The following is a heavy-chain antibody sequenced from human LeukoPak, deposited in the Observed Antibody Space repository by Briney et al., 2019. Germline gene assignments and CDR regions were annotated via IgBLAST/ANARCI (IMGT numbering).Heavy chain of an antibody. V-gene: IGHV4-34*01. CDR1: GGSFSGYY. CDR3: ARGRGQQRLRSPMYYYYYMDV. Sequence: SETLSLTCAVYGGSFSGYYWSWIRQPPGKGLEWIGEINHSGSTNYNPSLKSRVTISVDTSKNQFSLKLSSVTAADTAVYYCARGRGQQRLRSPMYYYYYMDVWGKGTTVTVSS. D-gene: IGHD6-25*01. CDR2: INHSGST. J-gene: IGHJ6*03.